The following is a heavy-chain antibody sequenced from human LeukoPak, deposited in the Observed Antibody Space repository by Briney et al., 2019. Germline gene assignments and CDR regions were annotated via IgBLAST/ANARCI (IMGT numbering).Heavy chain of an antibody. Sequence: GGSLRLSCAASGFTISSYAMHWVRRAPGKGLEWVAVISYDGSNKYYADSVKGRFTISRDNSKNTLYLQMDSLRAEDTAVYYCARDITGTTWTDWFDPWGQGTLVTVSS. V-gene: IGHV3-30-3*01. CDR1: GFTISSYA. J-gene: IGHJ5*02. CDR3: ARDITGTTWTDWFDP. CDR2: ISYDGSNK. D-gene: IGHD1-1*01.